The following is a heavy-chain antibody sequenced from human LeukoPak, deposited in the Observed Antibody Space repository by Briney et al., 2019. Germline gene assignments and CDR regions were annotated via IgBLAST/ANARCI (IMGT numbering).Heavy chain of an antibody. CDR1: GYTFTGHY. D-gene: IGHD3-3*01. Sequence: ASVKVSCKASGYTFTGHYMHWVRQAPGQGLEWMGRINPNSGGTNYAQKFQGRVTMTRDTSISTAYMELSRLRSDDTAVYYCARDQYRRAMTGGYYGYWGQGTLVTVSS. CDR2: INPNSGGT. J-gene: IGHJ4*02. CDR3: ARDQYRRAMTGGYYGY. V-gene: IGHV1-2*06.